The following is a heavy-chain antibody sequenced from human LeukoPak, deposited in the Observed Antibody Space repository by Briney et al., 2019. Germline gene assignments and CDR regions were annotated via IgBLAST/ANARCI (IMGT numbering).Heavy chain of an antibody. D-gene: IGHD6-13*01. CDR3: ARDGGSSWYFDY. CDR2: INWNSDSI. V-gene: IGHV3-9*01. CDR1: GFTFDDYA. Sequence: PGRSLRLSCAVSGFTFDDYAMHWVRQVPGKGLEWVSGINWNSDSIGYADSVKGRLTISRDNAKNSLYLQMSSLRAEDTAVYYCARDGGSSWYFDYWGQGTLVTVSS. J-gene: IGHJ4*02.